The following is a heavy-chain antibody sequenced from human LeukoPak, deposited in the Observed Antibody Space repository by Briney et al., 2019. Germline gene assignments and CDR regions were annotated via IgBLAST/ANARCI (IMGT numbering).Heavy chain of an antibody. Sequence: SETLSLTCTVSGGSISSYYWTWIRQPPGKGLEWIGYIYYSGSTNYNPSLKSRLTVSLDTSKNQFSLELSSVTAADTAVYYCARLTRDGYKPSHFDYWGQGALVTVSS. V-gene: IGHV4-59*08. CDR3: ARLTRDGYKPSHFDY. CDR1: GGSISSYY. J-gene: IGHJ4*02. D-gene: IGHD5-24*01. CDR2: IYYSGST.